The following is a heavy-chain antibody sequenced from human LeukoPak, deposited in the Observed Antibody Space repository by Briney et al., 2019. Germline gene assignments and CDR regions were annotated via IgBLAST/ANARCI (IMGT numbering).Heavy chain of an antibody. CDR1: GFTFSSYG. CDR2: ISDSGGST. Sequence: GGSLRLSCAASGFTFSSYGMSWVRQAPGKGLEWVSAISDSGGSTYYADSVKGRFTISRDNSKNTLYLQMNSLRAEDTAVYYCAKIGLRLGEFPWGRGTLVTVSS. CDR3: AKIGLRLGEFP. J-gene: IGHJ5*02. D-gene: IGHD3-16*01. V-gene: IGHV3-23*01.